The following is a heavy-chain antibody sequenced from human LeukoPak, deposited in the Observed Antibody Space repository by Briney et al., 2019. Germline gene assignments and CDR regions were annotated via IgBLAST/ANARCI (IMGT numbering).Heavy chain of an antibody. CDR2: ISGSGGST. D-gene: IGHD5-18*01. CDR3: ARYNSYGPGIFDY. J-gene: IGHJ4*02. CDR1: GFTFSSYG. Sequence: GGSLRLSCAASGFTFSSYGMSWVRQAPGKGLEWVSAISGSGGSTYYADSVKGRFTISRDNSKNTLYLQMNSLRAEDTAVYYCARYNSYGPGIFDYWGQGTLVTVSS. V-gene: IGHV3-23*01.